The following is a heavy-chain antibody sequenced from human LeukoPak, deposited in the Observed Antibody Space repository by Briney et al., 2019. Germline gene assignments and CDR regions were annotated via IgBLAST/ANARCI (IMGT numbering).Heavy chain of an antibody. V-gene: IGHV4-59*11. Sequence: SETLSLTCSVSGGSINSHYWSWIRQSPGKGLGWIGYVFNGGSTNYNPSLKSRVTMSLDTSRDQFSLRLSSVTTADTAIYYCASRPAGSTWYGVFDYWSQGTLVTVSS. J-gene: IGHJ4*02. CDR3: ASRPAGSTWYGVFDY. CDR1: GGSINSHY. D-gene: IGHD6-13*01. CDR2: VFNGGST.